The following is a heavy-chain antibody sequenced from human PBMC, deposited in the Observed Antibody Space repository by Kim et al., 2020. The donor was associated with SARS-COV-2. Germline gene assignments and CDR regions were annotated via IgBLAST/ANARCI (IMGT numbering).Heavy chain of an antibody. J-gene: IGHJ4*02. CDR2: IYHSGST. CDR1: GYSISSGYY. CDR3: ATMITFGGVILV. Sequence: SETLSLTCTVSGYSISSGYYWGWIRPPPGKGLEWLGSIYHSGSTYYNPSLKSRVTISVDTSKNQFSLKLSSVTAADTAVYYCATMITFGGVILVWGQGTLVTVSS. V-gene: IGHV4-38-2*02. D-gene: IGHD3-16*01.